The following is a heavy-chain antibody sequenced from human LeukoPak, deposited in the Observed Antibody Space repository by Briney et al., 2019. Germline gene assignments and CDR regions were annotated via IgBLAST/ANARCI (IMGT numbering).Heavy chain of an antibody. D-gene: IGHD2-15*01. V-gene: IGHV3-23*01. Sequence: GRSLRLSCAASGFTFSSYAMSRVRQAPGKGLEWVSAISGSGGSTYYADSVKGRFTISRDNSKNTLYLQMNSLRAEDTAVYYCAKGGGSSCYSPSDYWGQGTLVTVSS. CDR1: GFTFSSYA. CDR2: ISGSGGST. CDR3: AKGGGSSCYSPSDY. J-gene: IGHJ4*02.